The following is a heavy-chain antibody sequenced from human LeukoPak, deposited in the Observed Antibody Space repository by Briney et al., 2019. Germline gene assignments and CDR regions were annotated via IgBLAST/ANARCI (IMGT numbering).Heavy chain of an antibody. Sequence: GGSLRLSCAASGFTFSSYSMNWVRQAPGKGLEWVSSISSSSSYIYYADSVKGRFTISRDNAKNSLYLQMNSLRAEDTAVYYCARAYSSSWYLYYGMDVWGQGTTVTVSS. V-gene: IGHV3-21*01. CDR2: ISSSSSYI. CDR1: GFTFSSYS. J-gene: IGHJ6*02. D-gene: IGHD6-13*01. CDR3: ARAYSSSWYLYYGMDV.